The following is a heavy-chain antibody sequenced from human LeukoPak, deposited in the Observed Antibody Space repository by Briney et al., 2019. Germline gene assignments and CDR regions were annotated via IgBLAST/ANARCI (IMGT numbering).Heavy chain of an antibody. CDR2: ISSSSSYI. Sequence: GGSLRLSCAASGFTFSSYSINWVRQAPGKGLEWVSSISSSSSYIYYADSVKGRFTISRDNAKNSLYLQMNSLRAEDTAVYYCARVHPHFAFDIWGPGKMVTVSS. J-gene: IGHJ3*02. CDR3: ARVHPHFAFDI. CDR1: GFTFSSYS. V-gene: IGHV3-21*01.